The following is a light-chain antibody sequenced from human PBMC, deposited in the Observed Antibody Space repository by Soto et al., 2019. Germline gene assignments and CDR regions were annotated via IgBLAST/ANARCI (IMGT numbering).Light chain of an antibody. Sequence: QSVLTQPASVSGSPGQSITISCTGTSSDVGSYDYVSWYQQHPDKAPKLMIYDVSHRPSGVSNRFSGSKSGNTASLTISGLQAEDEADYYCSSYTTSSTLVFGGGTKVTVL. CDR1: SSDVGSYDY. CDR2: DVS. J-gene: IGLJ2*01. CDR3: SSYTTSSTLV. V-gene: IGLV2-14*01.